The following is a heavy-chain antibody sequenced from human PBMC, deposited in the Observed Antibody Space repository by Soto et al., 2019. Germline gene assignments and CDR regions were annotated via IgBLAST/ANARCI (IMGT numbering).Heavy chain of an antibody. V-gene: IGHV2-5*02. J-gene: IGHJ4*02. D-gene: IGHD3-22*01. CDR2: IYWDDDK. CDR3: AHSYSSGYYYALKLFPFDY. CDR1: GFSLSTSGVG. Sequence: QITLKESGPTLVKPTQTLTLTCTFSGFSLSTSGVGVGWIRQPPGKALEWLALIYWDDDKRYSPSLKSRLTTTKDPXXNXVXXTITNMDPVDTATYYCAHSYSSGYYYALKLFPFDYWGQGTLVTVSS.